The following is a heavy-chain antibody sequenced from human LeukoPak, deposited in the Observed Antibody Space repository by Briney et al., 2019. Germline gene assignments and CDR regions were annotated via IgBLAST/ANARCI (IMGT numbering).Heavy chain of an antibody. D-gene: IGHD2-2*01. CDR2: INHSGST. J-gene: IGHJ5*02. V-gene: IGHV4-34*01. CDR1: GGSFSGYY. Sequence: SETLSLTCAVDGGSFSGYYWSWIRRPPGKGLEWIGEINHSGSTNYNPSLKRRVTISVDTSKNQFSLKLSSVTAADTAVYYCARTGRYCSSTSCYLRLPDWFDHWGQGTLVAVSS. CDR3: ARTGRYCSSTSCYLRLPDWFDH.